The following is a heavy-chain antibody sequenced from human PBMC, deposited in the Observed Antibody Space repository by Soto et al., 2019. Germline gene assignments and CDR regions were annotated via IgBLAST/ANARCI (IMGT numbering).Heavy chain of an antibody. CDR3: ARGTIFGVETLLAFDY. D-gene: IGHD3-3*01. Sequence: TLSLTCTVSGGSISSGGYYWSWIRQHPGKGLEWIGYIYYSGSTYYNPSLKSRVTISVDTSKNQFSLKLSSVTAADTAVYYCARGTIFGVETLLAFDYWGQGTLVTVSS. V-gene: IGHV4-31*03. J-gene: IGHJ4*02. CDR2: IYYSGST. CDR1: GGSISSGGYY.